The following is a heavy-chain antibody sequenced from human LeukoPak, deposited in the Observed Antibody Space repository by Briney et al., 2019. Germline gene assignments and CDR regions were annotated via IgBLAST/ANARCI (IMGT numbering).Heavy chain of an antibody. D-gene: IGHD2-2*01. J-gene: IGHJ6*02. CDR3: ARGSSTSYYYYGMDV. Sequence: HPGGSLRLSCAASGFTFSSYGMHWVRQAPGKGLVWVSHINSDGSSIRNADSVKGRLTISRDNAKNTLYLQMNSLRAEDTAVYYCARGSSTSYYYYGMDVWGQGTTVTVSS. CDR1: GFTFSSYG. V-gene: IGHV3-74*01. CDR2: INSDGSSI.